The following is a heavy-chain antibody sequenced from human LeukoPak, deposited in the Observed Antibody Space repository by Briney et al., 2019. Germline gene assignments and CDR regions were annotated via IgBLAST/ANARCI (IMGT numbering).Heavy chain of an antibody. V-gene: IGHV4-39*07. CDR2: IYYSGST. CDR1: GGSLSSSSYY. Sequence: SETLSLTCTVSGGSLSSSSYYWGWIRQPPGKGLEWIGNIYYSGSTYYNPSLKSRVPISVDTSKNQFSLKLSSVTAAGTAVYYCAREGGYEPPNYYYYYMDGWGKGTTVTVSS. CDR3: AREGGYEPPNYYYYYMDG. J-gene: IGHJ6*03. D-gene: IGHD5-12*01.